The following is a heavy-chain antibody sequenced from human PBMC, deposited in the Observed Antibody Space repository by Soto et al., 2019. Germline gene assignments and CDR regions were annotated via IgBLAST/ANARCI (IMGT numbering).Heavy chain of an antibody. CDR3: ARDVASDHDCFFDF. J-gene: IGHJ4*02. CDR1: GFTFSHYV. CDR2: ITAGSGAT. D-gene: IGHD1-1*01. V-gene: IGHV1-3*05. Sequence: QVLLVQSGAEEKKPGASVILSCKASGFTFSHYVIHWVRQAPGQGLEWMGWITAGSGATRYSQKFQGRISIARDTSASTAYMELSSLRSEDTAVYYCARDVASDHDCFFDFWGQGTLVTVSS.